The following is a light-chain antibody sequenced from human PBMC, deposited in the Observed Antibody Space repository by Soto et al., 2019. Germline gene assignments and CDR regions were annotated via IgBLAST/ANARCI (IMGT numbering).Light chain of an antibody. CDR1: SSNLGAGYD. CDR2: GNR. Sequence: QSVLTQPPSVSGAPGQRVTISCTGTSSNLGAGYDVHWYHQLPGAAPKLVIFGNRNRPSGVPERFSGSKSGTSASLAITGLQAEDEADYYCQAYDYSLPATVFGGGTQLTVL. J-gene: IGLJ3*02. V-gene: IGLV1-40*01. CDR3: QAYDYSLPATV.